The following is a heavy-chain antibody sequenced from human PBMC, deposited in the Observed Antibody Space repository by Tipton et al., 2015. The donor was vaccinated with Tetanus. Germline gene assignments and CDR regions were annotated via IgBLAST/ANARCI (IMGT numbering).Heavy chain of an antibody. CDR2: ISGDGTTT. CDR3: TRGSYGPEY. CDR1: GFTFETYW. D-gene: IGHD4-17*01. J-gene: IGHJ4*02. Sequence: SLRLSCAVSGFTFETYWMYWVRQAPGMGLMWVSRISGDGTTTTYADSVMGRFTTSRDNAKSTLFLQMNSLRAEDTAVYYCTRGSYGPEYWGQGTLVTVSS. V-gene: IGHV3-74*01.